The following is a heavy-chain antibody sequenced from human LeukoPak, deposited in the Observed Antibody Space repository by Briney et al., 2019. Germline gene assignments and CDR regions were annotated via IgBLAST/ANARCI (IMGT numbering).Heavy chain of an antibody. D-gene: IGHD3-16*01. CDR3: ARLVLSYGNAFDH. CDR1: GGSITSGSYY. Sequence: SETLSLTCTVSGGSITSGSYYWSWIRQPAGKGLEWIGRIYTRGSTNYNPSLKSRVTISVDTSKNQFSLRLSSVTAADTAVYYCARLVLSYGNAFDHWGQGTLVTVSS. CDR2: IYTRGST. J-gene: IGHJ4*02. V-gene: IGHV4-61*02.